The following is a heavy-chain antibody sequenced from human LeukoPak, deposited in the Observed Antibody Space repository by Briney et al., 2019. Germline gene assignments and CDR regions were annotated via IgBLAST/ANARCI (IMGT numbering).Heavy chain of an antibody. V-gene: IGHV4-59*01. CDR3: ARRSVFDYYFDY. CDR2: IHYSGST. J-gene: IGHJ4*02. D-gene: IGHD3-9*01. CDR1: GVSISSYY. Sequence: PSETLSLTCTVSGVSISSYYWSWIRQPPGKGLEWIGYIHYSGSTDYNPSLKSRVTISVDTSNNQFSLKLSSVTAADTAVYYCARRSVFDYYFDYWGQGTLVTVSS.